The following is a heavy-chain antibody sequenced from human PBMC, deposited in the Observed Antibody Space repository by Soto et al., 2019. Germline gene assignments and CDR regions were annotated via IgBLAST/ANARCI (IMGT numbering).Heavy chain of an antibody. Sequence: GESLKISCKGSGYSFTSYWIGWVRQMPGKGLEWMGIIYPGDSDTKYSPSFQGQVTISADKSISTAYLQWSSLKASDTAMYYCARQNSGPELWYGMDVWGQGTTVTVSS. V-gene: IGHV5-51*01. J-gene: IGHJ6*02. CDR2: IYPGDSDT. CDR1: GYSFTSYW. CDR3: ARQNSGPELWYGMDV. D-gene: IGHD1-26*01.